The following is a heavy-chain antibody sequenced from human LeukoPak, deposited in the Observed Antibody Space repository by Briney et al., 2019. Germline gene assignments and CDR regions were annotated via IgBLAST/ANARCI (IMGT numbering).Heavy chain of an antibody. CDR1: GYTFTGYF. CDR2: INPNGGDP. V-gene: IGHV1-2*06. CDR3: ARGIAATDDY. J-gene: IGHJ4*02. Sequence: ASVKVSCKASGYTFTGYFMHWVRQAPGQGLEWMGRINPNGGDPNYAQKFQGRVTMTRDTSISTAYMELSSLRSDDTAMYYCARGIAATDDYWGQGTLVTVSS. D-gene: IGHD6-13*01.